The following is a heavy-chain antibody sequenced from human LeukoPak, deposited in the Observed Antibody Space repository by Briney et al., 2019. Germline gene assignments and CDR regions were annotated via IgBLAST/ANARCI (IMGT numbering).Heavy chain of an antibody. V-gene: IGHV5-51*01. CDR2: IYPGDSDT. Sequence: GESLKISCKGSGYSFTNYWIGWGRQMPGKGLEWMGTIYPGDSDTRYRPSFQGQVTISADKSISTAYLQWSSLKASDTAMYYCARLGLEAYGSSGYYYFDYWGQGALVTVSS. CDR3: ARLGLEAYGSSGYYYFDY. CDR1: GYSFTNYW. J-gene: IGHJ4*02. D-gene: IGHD3-22*01.